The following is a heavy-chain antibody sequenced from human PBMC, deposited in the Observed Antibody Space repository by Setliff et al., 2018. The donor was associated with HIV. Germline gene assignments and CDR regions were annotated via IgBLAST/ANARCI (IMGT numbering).Heavy chain of an antibody. J-gene: IGHJ4*02. CDR2: IYPGDSDT. Sequence: PGEALKISCKASGFTFTDYWIGWVRQIPGRGLEGMGIIYPGDSDTRYSPSFQGQVTISVDKTINTAFLQWSSLKASDTAIYYCARGGLYSYVKSYFDYWGQGTLVTVSS. V-gene: IGHV5-51*01. D-gene: IGHD5-18*01. CDR3: ARGGLYSYVKSYFDY. CDR1: GFTFTDYW.